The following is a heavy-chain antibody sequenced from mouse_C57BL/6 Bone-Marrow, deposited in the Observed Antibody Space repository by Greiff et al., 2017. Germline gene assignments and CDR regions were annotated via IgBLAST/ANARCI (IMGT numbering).Heavy chain of an antibody. CDR2: IWTGGGT. CDR1: GFSLTSYA. Sequence: VQLKESGPGLVAPSQSLSITCTVSGFSLTSYAISWVRQPPGKGLEWLGLIWTGGGTNYNSALKSRLSISKDNSKSQVFLKMNSLQTDDTARYYCARSNWDDFDYWGQGTTLTVSS. D-gene: IGHD4-1*01. V-gene: IGHV2-9-1*01. J-gene: IGHJ2*01. CDR3: ARSNWDDFDY.